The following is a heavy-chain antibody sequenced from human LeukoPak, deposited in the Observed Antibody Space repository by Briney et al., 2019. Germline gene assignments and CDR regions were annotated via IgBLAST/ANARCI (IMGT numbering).Heavy chain of an antibody. J-gene: IGHJ4*02. CDR3: ARDGDSYGLFDY. CDR1: GFTFSSYS. CDR2: ISSSSSYI. V-gene: IGHV3-21*01. Sequence: GGSLRLSCAASGFTFSSYSMNWVRQAPGKGLEWVSSISSSSSYIYYADSVKGRFTISRDNAKNSLYLQMNSLRAEDTAVYYCARDGDSYGLFDYSGQGTLVTVSS. D-gene: IGHD5-18*01.